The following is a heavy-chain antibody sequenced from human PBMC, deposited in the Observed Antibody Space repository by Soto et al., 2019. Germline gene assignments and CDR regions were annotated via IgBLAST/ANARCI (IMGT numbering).Heavy chain of an antibody. J-gene: IGHJ3*02. V-gene: IGHV3-9*01. Sequence: EVQLVESGGGLVQPGRSLRLSCAASGFTFDDYAMHWVRQAPGKGLEWVSGISWNSGSIGYADSVKGRFTISRDNAKNSLYLQMNSLRAEDTALYYCAKDGGGYYSSTSCYAGAFDIWGQGTMVTVSS. CDR1: GFTFDDYA. CDR3: AKDGGGYYSSTSCYAGAFDI. D-gene: IGHD2-2*01. CDR2: ISWNSGSI.